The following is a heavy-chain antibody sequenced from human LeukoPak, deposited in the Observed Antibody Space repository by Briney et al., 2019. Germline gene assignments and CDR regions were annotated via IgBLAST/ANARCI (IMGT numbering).Heavy chain of an antibody. J-gene: IGHJ5*02. CDR2: VDPEDGET. V-gene: IGHV1-69-2*01. D-gene: IGHD2-15*01. CDR3: ATEGCSGGSCYPTGWFDP. Sequence: ATVKISCKVSGYTVTDYDMHWVQQAPGKGLEWMGLVDPEDGETIYAEKFQGRVTITADTSTDTAYMELSSLRSEDTAVYYCATEGCSGGSCYPTGWFDPWGQGTLVTVSS. CDR1: GYTVTDYD.